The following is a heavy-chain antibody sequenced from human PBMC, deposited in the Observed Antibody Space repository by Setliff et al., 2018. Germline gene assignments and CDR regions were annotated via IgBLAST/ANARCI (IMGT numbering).Heavy chain of an antibody. V-gene: IGHV1-24*01. CDR2: FDPEDGET. D-gene: IGHD4-4*01. Sequence: ASVKVSCKVSGYTLTELSMHWVRQAPGKGLEWMGGFDPEDGETIYAQKFQGRVTMTRNTSISTAYMELSSLRSEDTAVYYCARGSYRTSNWFDPWGQGTLVTVSS. J-gene: IGHJ5*02. CDR3: ARGSYRTSNWFDP. CDR1: GYTLTELS.